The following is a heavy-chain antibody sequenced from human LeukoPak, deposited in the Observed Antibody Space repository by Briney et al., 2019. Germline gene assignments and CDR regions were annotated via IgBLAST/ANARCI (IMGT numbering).Heavy chain of an antibody. CDR2: ISYDGSNK. CDR3: ARDSSVCEFDV. D-gene: IGHD6-6*01. Sequence: GGSLRLSCAASGFTFSSYGMHWVRQAPGKGLEWVAVISYDGSNKYYADSVKGRFTISRDNAKNSLYLHMNSLRAEDTAVYYCARDSSVCEFDVWGQGTMVTVSS. J-gene: IGHJ3*01. V-gene: IGHV3-30*03. CDR1: GFTFSSYG.